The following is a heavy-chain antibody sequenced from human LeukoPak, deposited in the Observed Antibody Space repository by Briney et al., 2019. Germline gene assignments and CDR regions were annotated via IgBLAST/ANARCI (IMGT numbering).Heavy chain of an antibody. CDR3: ARLQYSSSWYQGNYFYYYLDV. CDR2: INHSGST. Sequence: SETLSLTCTVSGYSISSGYYWGWIRQPPGKGLEWIGEINHSGSTNYSPSLKSRVTISVDTSKNQFSLKLTSVTAADTAVYYCARLQYSSSWYQGNYFYYYLDVWGKGTTVTISS. D-gene: IGHD6-13*01. V-gene: IGHV4-38-2*02. J-gene: IGHJ6*03. CDR1: GYSISSGYY.